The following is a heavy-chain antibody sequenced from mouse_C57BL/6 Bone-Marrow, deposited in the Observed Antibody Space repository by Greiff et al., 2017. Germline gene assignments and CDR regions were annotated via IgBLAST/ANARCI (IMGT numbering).Heavy chain of an antibody. CDR2: IDPEIGDT. Sequence: VQLQQSGAELVRPGASVKLSCTASGFNIKDDYIHWVKQRPEQGLEWIGWIDPEIGDTEYASKFQGKATITSDPSSNTAYLQLSSLTSEDTAVYYRSSFDGNYFDFWGQGTPLTVAS. D-gene: IGHD2-3*01. CDR3: SSFDGNYFDF. CDR1: GFNIKDDY. V-gene: IGHV14-4*01. J-gene: IGHJ2*01.